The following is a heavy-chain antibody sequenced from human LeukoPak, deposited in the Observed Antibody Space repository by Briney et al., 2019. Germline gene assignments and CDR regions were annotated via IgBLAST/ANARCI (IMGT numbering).Heavy chain of an antibody. D-gene: IGHD2-15*01. CDR3: ARVTRYCSGGSCSHPGIIDY. CDR1: GGSISSYY. Sequence: PSETLSLTCTVSGGSISSYYWSWIRQPPGKGLEWIGYIYYSGSTNYNPSLKSRVTISVDTSKNQFSLKLSSVTAADTAVYYCARVTRYCSGGSCSHPGIIDYWGQGTLVTVSS. CDR2: IYYSGST. J-gene: IGHJ4*02. V-gene: IGHV4-59*01.